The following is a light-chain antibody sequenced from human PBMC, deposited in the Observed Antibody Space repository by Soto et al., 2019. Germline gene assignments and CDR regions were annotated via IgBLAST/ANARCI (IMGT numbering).Light chain of an antibody. CDR3: QQYNNLLYT. J-gene: IGKJ2*01. V-gene: IGKV3D-15*01. Sequence: EIVMTQSPATLPVSPGERATLSCRASQSLSSNLAWYQQKPGQAPRLLIYGASTRATGIPARFSGSGSGTEFTLTISSLQSEDFAVYYCQQYNNLLYTFGQGTKLEIK. CDR2: GAS. CDR1: QSLSSN.